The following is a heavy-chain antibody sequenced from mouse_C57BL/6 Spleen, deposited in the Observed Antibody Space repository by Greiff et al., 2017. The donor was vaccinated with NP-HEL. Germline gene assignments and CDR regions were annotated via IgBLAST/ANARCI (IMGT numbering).Heavy chain of an antibody. V-gene: IGHV1-80*01. CDR2: IYPGDGDT. D-gene: IGHD1-1*01. CDR1: GYAFSSYW. Sequence: VQLQQSGAELVKSGASVKISCKASGYAFSSYWMNWVKQRPGKGLEWIGQIYPGDGDTNYNGKFKGKGTLIADKSSSTAYMQLSILASEDSAVYFCARWYYGSNWYLEVWGTGTTVTVS. CDR3: ARWYYGSNWYLEV. J-gene: IGHJ1*03.